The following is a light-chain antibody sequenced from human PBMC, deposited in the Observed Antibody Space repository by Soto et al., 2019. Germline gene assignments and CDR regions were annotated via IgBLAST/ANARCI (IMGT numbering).Light chain of an antibody. J-gene: IGKJ1*01. CDR3: QQKET. Sequence: ESVLTQSPATLSVSPGERATLSCRASQSVSSNLAWYQQKPGQAPRLLIYGASTRATGIPARFSGSGSGTEFTLTISSLQSEDFAVYYCQQKETFGQGTKVDIK. CDR1: QSVSSN. V-gene: IGKV3-15*01. CDR2: GAS.